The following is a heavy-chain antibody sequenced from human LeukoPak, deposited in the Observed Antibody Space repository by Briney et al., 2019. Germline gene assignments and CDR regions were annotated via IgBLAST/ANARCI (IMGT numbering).Heavy chain of an antibody. CDR3: AGPARSSGWYFDY. D-gene: IGHD6-19*01. J-gene: IGHJ4*02. Sequence: GGSLRLSCAASGFTVSSNYMSWVRQAPGKGLEWVSVVYSGDSTFYADSVKGRFTISRDNSKNTLYLQMNNLRAEDTAMYYCAGPARSSGWYFDYWGQGTLVTVSS. CDR2: VYSGDST. CDR1: GFTVSSNY. V-gene: IGHV3-66*04.